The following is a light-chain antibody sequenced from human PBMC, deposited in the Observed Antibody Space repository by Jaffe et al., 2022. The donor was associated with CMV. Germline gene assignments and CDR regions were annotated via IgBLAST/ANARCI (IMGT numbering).Light chain of an antibody. CDR3: QQYSDYPST. Sequence: DIQMTQSPSTLSASVGDRVTISCRASQSVYTWLAWYQQIPEKPPNLLIYRASTLESGVPSRFSGSGSGTEFTLTISSLQPDDFATYYCQQYSDYPSTFGQGTKVQI. J-gene: IGKJ1*01. CDR2: RAS. CDR1: QSVYTW. V-gene: IGKV1-5*03.